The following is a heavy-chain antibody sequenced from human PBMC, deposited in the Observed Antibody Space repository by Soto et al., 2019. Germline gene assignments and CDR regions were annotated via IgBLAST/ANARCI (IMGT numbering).Heavy chain of an antibody. Sequence: AXVKVSCXTXGYILNHXGINWGRQAPGPGXEWXXXXAHFXGKTSSLQRLQDRISMTIDTSASTAYLEVRSLTSDDTGVYFCAREGGSSTYYPLELDFWGQGTLVTVSS. V-gene: IGHV1-18*01. CDR1: GYILNHXG. D-gene: IGHD6-13*01. CDR3: AREGGSSTYYPLELDF. CDR2: XAHFXGKT. J-gene: IGHJ4*02.